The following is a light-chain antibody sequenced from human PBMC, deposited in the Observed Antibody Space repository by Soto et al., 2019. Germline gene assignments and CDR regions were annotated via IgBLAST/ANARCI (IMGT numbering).Light chain of an antibody. Sequence: QSALTQPASVSESPGQSITISCTGTSSDIGASTFVSRYQQHPGKAPKLLIYEVSNRPSGISNRFSGSKSANTASLTISGLQAEDEADYYCSSARRDNTWVFGGGTKLTVL. CDR2: EVS. V-gene: IGLV2-14*03. CDR1: SSDIGASTF. J-gene: IGLJ3*02. CDR3: SSARRDNTWV.